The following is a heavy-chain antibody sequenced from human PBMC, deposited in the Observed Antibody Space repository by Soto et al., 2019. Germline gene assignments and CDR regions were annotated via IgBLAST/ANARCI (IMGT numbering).Heavy chain of an antibody. CDR3: ARLPIFGVVSYRGGDYYYGMDV. CDR2: IIPIFGTA. J-gene: IGHJ6*02. D-gene: IGHD3-3*01. V-gene: IGHV1-69*06. CDR1: GGTFSSYA. Sequence: GASVKVSCKASGGTFSSYAISWVRQAPGQGLEWMGGIIPIFGTANYAQKFQGRVTITADKSTSTAYMELSSLRSEDTAVYYCARLPIFGVVSYRGGDYYYGMDVWGQGTTVTVSS.